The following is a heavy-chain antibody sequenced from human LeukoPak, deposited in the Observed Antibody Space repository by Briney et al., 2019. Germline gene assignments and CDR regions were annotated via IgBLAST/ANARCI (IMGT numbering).Heavy chain of an antibody. CDR2: ITGTGGK. J-gene: IGHJ4*02. CDR3: ATDHEGYDFWSGYSYRPFDY. CDR1: GFTLTNHG. V-gene: IGHV3-23*01. Sequence: GGSLRLSCAVSGFTLTNHGVSWVRQAPGKGLEWVSIITGTGGKYYGDSVKGRFVLSRDNAKNTLYLQMNSLRAEDTAVYYCATDHEGYDFWSGYSYRPFDYWGQGTLVTVSS. D-gene: IGHD3-3*01.